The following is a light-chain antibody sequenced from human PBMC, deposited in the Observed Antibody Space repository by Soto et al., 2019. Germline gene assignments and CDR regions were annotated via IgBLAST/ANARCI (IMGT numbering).Light chain of an antibody. CDR3: LQDINYPWT. V-gene: IGKV1-6*01. J-gene: IGKJ1*01. CDR1: QGIGNA. CDR2: GAS. Sequence: AIQMTQSPSSLSASVADRVTISCRASQGIGNALGLYQQKPGKPPKVLIYGASNLQSGVPPRFSGSGSGTAFTVAISSLQREDSATDYCLQDINYPWTFGQGTKVDIK.